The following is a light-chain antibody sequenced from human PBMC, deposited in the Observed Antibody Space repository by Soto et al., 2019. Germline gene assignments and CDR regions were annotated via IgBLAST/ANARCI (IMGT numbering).Light chain of an antibody. V-gene: IGKV1-17*01. CDR1: QGIRND. CDR3: KHYNSYSEA. Sequence: IQMTQSPSSLSASVGDRVTITCRASQGIRNDLGWYQQKPGKAHKLLIYAAYSLQSGVQSRFSGSGSGTEFTLTIRSLQPDDFATYYCKHYNSYSEAVGQGTKV. J-gene: IGKJ1*01. CDR2: AAY.